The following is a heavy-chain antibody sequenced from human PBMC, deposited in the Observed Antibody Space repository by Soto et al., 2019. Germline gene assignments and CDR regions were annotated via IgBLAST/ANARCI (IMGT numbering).Heavy chain of an antibody. D-gene: IGHD2-15*01. J-gene: IGHJ5*02. Sequence: PGGSLSLSCAASGFTFTRYSMNWVRQAPGKGLEWVSSISSTTNYIYYADPVKGRFTVSRDNAKRSLFLQMTRLTAEDTAIYYCVRGGGGGLFDPWGQGTMVTVSS. V-gene: IGHV3-21*01. CDR2: ISSTTNYI. CDR1: GFTFTRYS. CDR3: VRGGGGGLFDP.